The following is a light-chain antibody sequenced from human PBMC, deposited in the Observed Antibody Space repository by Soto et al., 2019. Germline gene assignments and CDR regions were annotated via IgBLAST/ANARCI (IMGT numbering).Light chain of an antibody. CDR2: EVN. V-gene: IGLV2-14*01. Sequence: QSALTQPASVSGSPRQSITISCTGASSDVGSYTYVSWYQQHPGKAPKLMIYEVNNRPSGVSNRFSGSKSGNTASLTISGLQFEDEADYYCSSYTSSSTLYFFGTGTKLTVL. CDR3: SSYTSSSTLYF. CDR1: SSDVGSYTY. J-gene: IGLJ1*01.